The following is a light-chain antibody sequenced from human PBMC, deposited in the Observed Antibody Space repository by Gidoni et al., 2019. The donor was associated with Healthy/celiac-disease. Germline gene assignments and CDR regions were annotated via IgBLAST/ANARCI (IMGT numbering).Light chain of an antibody. Sequence: EIVLTQSPATLSVSPGERSTLSCRASQSGSSNLAWYQQQPGQAPRLLIYGDSTRAPGIPARFSCSGSGTGFTLTISSLQVEDVAVYVCQQYNNWPPGFTFGPGTKVDIK. CDR1: QSGSSN. V-gene: IGKV3-15*01. J-gene: IGKJ3*01. CDR3: QQYNNWPPGFT. CDR2: GDS.